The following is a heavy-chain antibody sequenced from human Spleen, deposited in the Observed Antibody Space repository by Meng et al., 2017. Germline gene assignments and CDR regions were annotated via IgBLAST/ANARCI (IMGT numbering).Heavy chain of an antibody. CDR3: ARLPPSYSSTWYGFDY. D-gene: IGHD6-13*01. J-gene: IGHJ4*02. CDR2: IDTDGTTT. Sequence: GGSLRLSCAASGFTFSSYWMHWVRQAPGKGLVWVSRIDTDGTTTTYADSVKGRFTISRDNAKNSLYLQMNSLRAEETAVYYCARLPPSYSSTWYGFDYWGQGILVTVSS. V-gene: IGHV3-74*01. CDR1: GFTFSSYW.